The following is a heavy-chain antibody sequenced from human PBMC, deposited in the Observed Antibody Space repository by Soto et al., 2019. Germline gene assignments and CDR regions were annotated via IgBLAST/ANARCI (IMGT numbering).Heavy chain of an antibody. CDR2: IWYDGGNK. J-gene: IGHJ4*02. CDR3: ARXPMAPYYYDSSGYYFDY. Sequence: PGGSLRLSCAASGFTFSGYGMHWVRQAPGKGLEWVAVIWYDGGNKYYADSVKGRFTISRDNSKNTLYLQMNSLRAEDTAVYYCARXPMAPYYYDSSGYYFDYWGQGTLVTVSS. D-gene: IGHD3-22*01. V-gene: IGHV3-33*01. CDR1: GFTFSGYG.